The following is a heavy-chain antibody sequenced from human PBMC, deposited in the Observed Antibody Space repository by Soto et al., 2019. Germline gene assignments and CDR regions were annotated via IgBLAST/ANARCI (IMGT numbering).Heavy chain of an antibody. CDR3: ARCIHRWAVPTSVFDY. J-gene: IGHJ4*02. D-gene: IGHD4-17*01. Sequence: QVQLVESGGGVVQPGRSLRLSCAASGFTFSSYGMHWVRQAPGKGLEWVAVIWYDGSNKYYADSVKGRFTISRDNSKNTLYLQMNSLRAEDTAVYYCARCIHRWAVPTSVFDYWGQGTLVTVSS. CDR2: IWYDGSNK. V-gene: IGHV3-33*01. CDR1: GFTFSSYG.